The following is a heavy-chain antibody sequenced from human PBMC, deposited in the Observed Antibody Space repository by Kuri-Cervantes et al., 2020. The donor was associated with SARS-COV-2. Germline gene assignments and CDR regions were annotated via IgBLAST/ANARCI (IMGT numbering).Heavy chain of an antibody. V-gene: IGHV4-38-2*02. Sequence: SQTLSLTCAVSGYSISSGYYWGWIRQPPGKGLEWIGRIYTSGSTNYNPSLKSRVTMSVDTSKNQFSLKLSSVTAADTAVYYCARDYYDFWSGSVYYYYYMDVWGKGTTVTVSS. CDR3: ARDYYDFWSGSVYYYYYMDV. D-gene: IGHD3-3*01. CDR1: GYSISSGYY. J-gene: IGHJ6*03. CDR2: IYTSGST.